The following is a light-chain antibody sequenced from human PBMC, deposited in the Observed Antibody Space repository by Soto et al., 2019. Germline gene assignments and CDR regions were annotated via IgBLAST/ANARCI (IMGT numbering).Light chain of an antibody. CDR3: QQSYSTPIT. J-gene: IGKJ5*01. V-gene: IGKV1-5*01. CDR1: QTISTW. CDR2: DAS. Sequence: EIQMTQSPSTLSASVGDRVTITCRASQTISTWLAWYQQKPGKAPKVLIYDASTLESGVPSRFSGSGSGTDFTLTISSLQPEDFATYYCQQSYSTPITFGQGTRLEIK.